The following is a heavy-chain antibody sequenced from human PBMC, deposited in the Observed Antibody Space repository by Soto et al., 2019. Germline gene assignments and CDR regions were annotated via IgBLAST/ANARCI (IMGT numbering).Heavy chain of an antibody. Sequence: ASVKVSCKASGYTFTSYGISWVRQAPGQGLGWMGWISAYNGNTNYAQKLQGRVTMTTDTSTSTAYMELRGLRSDDTAVYYCARDGPSPLSFDLWGRGTLVTVSS. CDR2: ISAYNGNT. CDR1: GYTFTSYG. J-gene: IGHJ2*01. V-gene: IGHV1-18*01. CDR3: ARDGPSPLSFDL.